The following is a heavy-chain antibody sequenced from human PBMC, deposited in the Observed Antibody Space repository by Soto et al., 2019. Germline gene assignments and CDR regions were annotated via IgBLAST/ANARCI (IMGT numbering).Heavy chain of an antibody. D-gene: IGHD3-3*01. Sequence: ASVKVSCKASGYTFTTHGISWVRQAPGQGLEWMGWISPYNGKTTYAQKVQGRVTMTTDTSTSTAYMELRGLRSDDTAVYYCARSSGGNFGIIIEGSNWFDPWGQGTLVTVSS. CDR2: ISPYNGKT. CDR1: GYTFTTHG. CDR3: ARSSGGNFGIIIEGSNWFDP. V-gene: IGHV1-18*04. J-gene: IGHJ5*02.